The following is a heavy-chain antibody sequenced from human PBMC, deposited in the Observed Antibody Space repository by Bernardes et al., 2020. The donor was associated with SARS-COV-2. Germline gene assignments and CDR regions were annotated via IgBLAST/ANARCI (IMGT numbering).Heavy chain of an antibody. CDR1: GFTFSSYG. CDR2: ISYDGSNK. V-gene: IGHV3-30*03. CDR3: ATDKRLGELSLSY. Sequence: GGSLRLSCAASGFTFSSYGMHWVRQAPGKGLEWVAVISYDGSNKYYADSVKGRFTISRDNSKNTLYLQMNSLRAEDTAVYYCATDKRLGELSLSYWGQGTLVTVSS. J-gene: IGHJ4*02. D-gene: IGHD3-16*02.